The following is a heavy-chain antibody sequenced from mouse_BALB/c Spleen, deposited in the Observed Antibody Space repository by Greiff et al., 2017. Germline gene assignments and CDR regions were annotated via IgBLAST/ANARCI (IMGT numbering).Heavy chain of an antibody. V-gene: IGHV2-9*02. J-gene: IGHJ2*01. D-gene: IGHD1-1*01. CDR3: ARAYYGSSYGYFDY. CDR1: GFSLTSYG. Sequence: VMLVESGPGLVAPSQSLSITCTVSGFSLTSYGVHWVRQPPGKGLEWLGVIWAGGSTNYNSALMSRLSISKDNSKSQVFLKMNSLQTDDTAMYYCARAYYGSSYGYFDYWGQGTTLTVSS. CDR2: IWAGGST.